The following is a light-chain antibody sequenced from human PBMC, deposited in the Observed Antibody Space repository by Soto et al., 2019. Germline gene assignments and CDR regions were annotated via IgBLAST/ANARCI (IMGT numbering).Light chain of an antibody. CDR2: AAS. J-gene: IGKJ5*01. CDR3: QQYNSYLYT. V-gene: IGKV1-6*01. Sequence: AIQMTQSPSSLSASVVDRVTITCPASQGIRDDLGWYQLKAGKAPKLLIYAASTLQSGVPSRFSGSCYGTDFTLTISSLQTDDFATYDGQQYNSYLYTFGQGTRLEIK. CDR1: QGIRDD.